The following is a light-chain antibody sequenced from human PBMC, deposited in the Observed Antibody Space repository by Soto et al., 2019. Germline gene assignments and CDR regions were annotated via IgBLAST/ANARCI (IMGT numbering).Light chain of an antibody. Sequence: QSVLTQPPSASGTPGQRVTISCSGSRSNIGSNSVNWYQQLPGTAPKLLIYNDNQRPSGVPDRFSGSKSGTSASLAIRGLPSEDEADYYCAALDDSLNGVEFGGGTKLTVL. V-gene: IGLV1-44*01. CDR2: NDN. J-gene: IGLJ2*01. CDR3: AALDDSLNGVE. CDR1: RSNIGSNS.